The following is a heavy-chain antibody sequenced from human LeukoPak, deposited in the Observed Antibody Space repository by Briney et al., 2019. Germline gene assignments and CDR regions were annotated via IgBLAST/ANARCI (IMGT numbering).Heavy chain of an antibody. V-gene: IGHV1-46*01. D-gene: IGHD4-17*01. Sequence: ASVKVSCKASGYTFTSYGISWVRQAPGQGLEWMGIINPGGGSTTYAQKFQGRVTMTRDMSTSTLYMELSSLRSEDTAVYYCARASAYGDYSFDYWGQGTLVTVSS. CDR3: ARASAYGDYSFDY. J-gene: IGHJ4*02. CDR2: INPGGGST. CDR1: GYTFTSYG.